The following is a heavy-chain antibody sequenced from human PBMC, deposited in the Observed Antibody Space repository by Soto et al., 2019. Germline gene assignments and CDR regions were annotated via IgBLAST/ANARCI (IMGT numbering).Heavy chain of an antibody. D-gene: IGHD1-26*01. J-gene: IGHJ4*02. CDR2: ISYDGSNK. CDR3: AKFQARPRSIVGATEVGGDY. Sequence: QVQLVESGGGVVQPGRSLRLSCAASGFTFSSYGMHWVRQAPGKGLEWVAVISYDGSNKYYADSVKGRFTISRDNSKNTLYLQMNSLRAEDTAVYYCAKFQARPRSIVGATEVGGDYWGQGTLVTVSS. V-gene: IGHV3-30*18. CDR1: GFTFSSYG.